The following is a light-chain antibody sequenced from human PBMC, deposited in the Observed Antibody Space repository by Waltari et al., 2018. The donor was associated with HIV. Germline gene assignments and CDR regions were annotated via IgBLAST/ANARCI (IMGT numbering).Light chain of an antibody. CDR1: ESISTN. CDR3: QQYNPWRT. J-gene: IGKJ1*01. CDR2: GAS. Sequence: DIVMTQSPATPSLSPGERATLSCRASESISTNLAWYQHKPGQGPRLLIYGASTRATGIPARFRGSGSGTEFTLTISSLQSEDFAVYYWQQYNPWRTFGQGTKVEIK. V-gene: IGKV3-15*01.